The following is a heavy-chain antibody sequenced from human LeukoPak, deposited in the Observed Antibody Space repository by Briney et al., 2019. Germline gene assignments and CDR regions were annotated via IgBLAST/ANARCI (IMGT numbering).Heavy chain of an antibody. J-gene: IGHJ5*02. Sequence: GGSLRLSCAASGFTFSNHWVSWVRQAPGKGLEWVANIKQDGSEKYYVDSVRGRFTISRDNAKNSLYLQMNSLRAEDTAVYYCARGIATGIDFFDPWGQGTLVTVSS. V-gene: IGHV3-7*01. D-gene: IGHD6-13*01. CDR3: ARGIATGIDFFDP. CDR1: GFTFSNHW. CDR2: IKQDGSEK.